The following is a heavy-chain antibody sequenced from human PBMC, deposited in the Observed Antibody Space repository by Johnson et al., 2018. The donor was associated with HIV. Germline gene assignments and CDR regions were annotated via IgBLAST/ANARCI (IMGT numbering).Heavy chain of an antibody. CDR1: GFTFSS. Sequence: QVQLVESGGGVVQPGRSLRLSCAASGFTFSSMHWDRQAPGKGLEWVAVISYDGSNKYYADSVKGRFTISRDNSKNTLYLQMNSLRAEDTAVYYCARDGGYCSSTSCCRHWASAFDIWGQGTMVTVSS. D-gene: IGHD2-2*01. V-gene: IGHV3-30-3*01. J-gene: IGHJ3*02. CDR2: ISYDGSNK. CDR3: ARDGGYCSSTSCCRHWASAFDI.